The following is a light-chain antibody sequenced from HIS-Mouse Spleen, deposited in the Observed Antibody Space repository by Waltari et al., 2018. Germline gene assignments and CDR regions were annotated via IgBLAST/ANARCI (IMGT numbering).Light chain of an antibody. CDR3: CSYAGSSTLV. CDR2: EGS. V-gene: IGLV2-23*01. CDR1: SSDVGSYNL. Sequence: QSALTQPASVSGSPGQSLTIPCPGTSSDVGSYNLVSWYQQHPGKPPKLMIYEGSKRPSGVSNRFSGSKSGNTASLTISGLQAEDEADYYCCSYAGSSTLVFGGGTKLTVL. J-gene: IGLJ2*01.